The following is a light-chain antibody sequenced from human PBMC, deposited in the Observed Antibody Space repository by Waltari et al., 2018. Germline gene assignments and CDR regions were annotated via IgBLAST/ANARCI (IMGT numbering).Light chain of an antibody. V-gene: IGKV1-8*01. Sequence: AIRLTQFPSSLSASTGDRVTITCRASQGISSYLAWYQQKPGEAPRLLIYTTSTLQSGVPSRFSGSGSGTDFTLTISSLQSEDFATYYCQQYYSYPFAFGPGTKVDIK. CDR1: QGISSY. CDR2: TTS. J-gene: IGKJ3*01. CDR3: QQYYSYPFA.